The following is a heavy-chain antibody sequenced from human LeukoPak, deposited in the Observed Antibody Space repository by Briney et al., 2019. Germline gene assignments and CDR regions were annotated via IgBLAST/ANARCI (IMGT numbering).Heavy chain of an antibody. V-gene: IGHV4-4*07. CDR2: IYTSGST. CDR3: ARGREETAAAGTIVYYYYYMDV. Sequence: SETLSLTCTVSGGSMSSYYWSWIRQPAGKGLEWIGRIYTSGSTNYNPSLKSRVTMSVDTSKNQFSLKLSSVTAADTAVYYCARGREETAAAGTIVYYYYYMDVWGKGTTVSVSS. D-gene: IGHD6-13*01. CDR1: GGSMSSYY. J-gene: IGHJ6*03.